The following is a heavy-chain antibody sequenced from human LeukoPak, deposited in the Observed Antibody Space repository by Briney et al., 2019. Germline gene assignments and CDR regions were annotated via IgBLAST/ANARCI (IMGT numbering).Heavy chain of an antibody. CDR1: GYTFTGYY. V-gene: IGHV1-2*02. D-gene: IGHD2-15*01. J-gene: IGHJ4*02. CDR2: INPNSGGT. CDR3: ARDRPMEYCSGGSCYYFDY. Sequence: ASVKVSCKASGYTFTGYYMHWVQQAPGQGLEWMGWINPNSGGTNYAQKFQGRVTMTRDTSISTAYMELSRLRSDDTAVYYCARDRPMEYCSGGSCYYFDYWGQGTLVTVSS.